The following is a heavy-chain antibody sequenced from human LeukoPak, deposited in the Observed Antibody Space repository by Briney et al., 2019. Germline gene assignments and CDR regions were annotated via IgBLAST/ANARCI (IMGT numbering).Heavy chain of an antibody. J-gene: IGHJ6*03. V-gene: IGHV3-23*01. CDR3: AKVRLGYCSGGSCSRGGTPMDV. CDR2: ISGSGGST. D-gene: IGHD2-15*01. CDR1: GFTFSSYA. Sequence: GGSLRLSCAASGFTFSSYAMSWVRQAPGKGLEWVSAISGSGGSTYYADSVKGRFTISRDNSKNTPYLRMNSLRAEDTAVYYCAKVRLGYCSGGSCSRGGTPMDVWGKGTTVTISS.